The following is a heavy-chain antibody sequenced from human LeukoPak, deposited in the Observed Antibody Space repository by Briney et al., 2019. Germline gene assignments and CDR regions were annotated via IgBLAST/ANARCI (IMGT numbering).Heavy chain of an antibody. J-gene: IGHJ5*02. CDR2: VSDSGGST. Sequence: PGGSLRLSCVVSGFTFSSYDMSWVRQTPGKGLEWLSSVSDSGGSTYYADSVQGRFTISRDNSKNTLYLQMNSLRAEDTATYFCAQNQWEFPAWGQGTLVTVSS. CDR3: AQNQWEFPA. D-gene: IGHD1-26*01. V-gene: IGHV3-23*01. CDR1: GFTFSSYD.